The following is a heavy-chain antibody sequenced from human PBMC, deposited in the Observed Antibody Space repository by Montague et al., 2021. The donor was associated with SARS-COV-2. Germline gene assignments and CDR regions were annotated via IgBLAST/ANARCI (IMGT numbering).Heavy chain of an antibody. V-gene: IGHV4-38-2*02. CDR1: GYSISSGYY. CDR3: ARDDYTPSDYYYYYGMDV. Sequence: SETLSLTCTVSGYSISSGYYWGWIRQPPGKGLEWIGSIYHSGSTYYNPSLKSRVTISVDTSKNQFSPKLSSVTAADTAVYYCARDDYTPSDYYYYYGMDVWGQGTTVTVSS. J-gene: IGHJ6*02. CDR2: IYHSGST. D-gene: IGHD4-11*01.